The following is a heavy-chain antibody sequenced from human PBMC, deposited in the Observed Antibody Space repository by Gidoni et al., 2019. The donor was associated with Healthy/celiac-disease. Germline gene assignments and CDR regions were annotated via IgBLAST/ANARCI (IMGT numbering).Heavy chain of an antibody. Sequence: QVQLVESGGGLVKPGGSLRLSCAASGFPFSYYYMGWIRQAPGKGLEWVSYISISGSTIYYADAVKGRFTISRDNAKNSLYLQMNSLRAEDTAVYYCARAPTEITVTFYNWFDPWGQGTLVTVSS. D-gene: IGHD4-17*01. CDR3: ARAPTEITVTFYNWFDP. CDR2: ISISGSTI. J-gene: IGHJ5*02. CDR1: GFPFSYYY. V-gene: IGHV3-11*01.